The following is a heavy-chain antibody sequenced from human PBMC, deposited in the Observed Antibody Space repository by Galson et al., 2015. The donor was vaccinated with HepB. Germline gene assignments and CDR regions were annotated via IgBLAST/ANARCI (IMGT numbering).Heavy chain of an antibody. V-gene: IGHV1-18*01. D-gene: IGHD3-10*01. CDR2: ISAYNGNT. Sequence: SVKVSCKASGYTFTSYGISWVRQAPGQGLEWMGWISAYNGNTNYAQKLQGRVTMTTDTSTSTAYMELRSLRSDDTAVYYCARVNGLLWFGELPVNWGQGTLVTVSS. CDR1: GYTFTSYG. J-gene: IGHJ4*02. CDR3: ARVNGLLWFGELPVN.